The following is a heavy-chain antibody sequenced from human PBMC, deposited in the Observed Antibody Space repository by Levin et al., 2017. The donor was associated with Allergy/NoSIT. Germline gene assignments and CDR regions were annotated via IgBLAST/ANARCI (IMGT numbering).Heavy chain of an antibody. Sequence: SCAVSGFNFRNYGMNWVRQAPGKGLEWLAVIGSTGRAQFYADSLKGRFTISRDNSENTLYLQMNSLRPEDTGIYYCVKEYDFNFHYFDYWGQGTLVTVSS. CDR1: GFNFRNYG. CDR3: VKEYDFNFHYFDY. D-gene: IGHD5-24*01. V-gene: IGHV3-30*18. J-gene: IGHJ4*02. CDR2: IGSTGRAQ.